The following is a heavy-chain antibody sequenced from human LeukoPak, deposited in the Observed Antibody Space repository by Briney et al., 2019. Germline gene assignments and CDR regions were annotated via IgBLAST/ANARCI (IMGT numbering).Heavy chain of an antibody. D-gene: IGHD3-3*01. CDR2: ISGDSSTK. V-gene: IGHV3-48*04. CDR3: ARDETKISFEKSDYSPDAFDF. CDR1: GFTFSSYS. Sequence: GGSLRLSCEASGFTFSSYSMNWLRRAPGKGLEWVSYISGDSSTKYYADSVKGRFTISRDNAKNSLYLQMNSLRAEDTGVYFCARDETKISFEKSDYSPDAFDFWGRGTTVTVSS. J-gene: IGHJ3*01.